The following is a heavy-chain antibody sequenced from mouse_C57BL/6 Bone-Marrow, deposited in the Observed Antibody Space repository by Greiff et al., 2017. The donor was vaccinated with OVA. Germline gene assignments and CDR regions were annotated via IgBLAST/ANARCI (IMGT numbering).Heavy chain of an antibody. CDR2: ISSGSSTI. V-gene: IGHV5-17*01. D-gene: IGHD1-1*01. CDR3: ASLTTVTRYAMDY. CDR1: GFTFSDYG. J-gene: IGHJ4*01. Sequence: VQLVESGGGLVKPGGSLKLSCAASGFTFSDYGMHWVRQAPEKGLEWVAYISSGSSTIYYADTVKGRFTISRDNAKNTLFLQMTSLRSEDTAMYYCASLTTVTRYAMDYWGQGTSVTVSS.